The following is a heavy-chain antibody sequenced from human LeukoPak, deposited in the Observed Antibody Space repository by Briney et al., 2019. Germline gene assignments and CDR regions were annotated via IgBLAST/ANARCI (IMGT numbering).Heavy chain of an antibody. J-gene: IGHJ5*02. V-gene: IGHV3-21*01. Sequence: GGTLRLSCAASGFTFSSYWMHWVRQAPGKGLEWASSISGSSSYIYYADSVKGRFTISRDNAKNSLYLQMNSLRAEDTAVYYCARENYDSSGSRWFDPWGQGTLVTVSS. CDR1: GFTFSSYW. CDR3: ARENYDSSGSRWFDP. CDR2: ISGSSSYI. D-gene: IGHD3-22*01.